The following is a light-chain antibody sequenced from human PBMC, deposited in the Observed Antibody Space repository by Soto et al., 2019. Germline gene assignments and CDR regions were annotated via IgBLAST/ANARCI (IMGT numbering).Light chain of an antibody. V-gene: IGLV1-40*01. CDR1: SSNIGAGYD. CDR2: GTS. Sequence: QSVLTQPPSVSGAPGQRVTISCTGSSSNIGAGYDVHWYQQLPRTVPKLLIYGTSNRPSGVPDRFSGSKSGTSASLAITGLQAEDEADYYCQSYDSSLSGVVFGGGTK. CDR3: QSYDSSLSGVV. J-gene: IGLJ2*01.